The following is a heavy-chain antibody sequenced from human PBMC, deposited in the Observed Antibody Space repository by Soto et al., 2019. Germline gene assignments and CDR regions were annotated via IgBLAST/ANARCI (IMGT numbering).Heavy chain of an antibody. V-gene: IGHV1-69*13. CDR2: IIPIFGTA. CDR1: GGTFSSYA. D-gene: IGHD1-1*01. J-gene: IGHJ4*02. CDR3: ARGDSGPGGSDY. Sequence: SVKVSCKASGGTFSSYAISWVRQAPGQGLEWMGGIIPIFGTANYAQKFQGRVTITADESTSTAYMELSSLRSEDTAVYYCARGDSGPGGSDYWGQGTLVTVSS.